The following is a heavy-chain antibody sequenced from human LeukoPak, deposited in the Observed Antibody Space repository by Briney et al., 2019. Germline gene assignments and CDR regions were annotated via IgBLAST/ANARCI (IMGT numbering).Heavy chain of an antibody. CDR3: ARDYDILTGYYYYYYGMDV. J-gene: IGHJ6*02. D-gene: IGHD3-9*01. CDR2: IYYSGST. Sequence: SETLSLTCSVSGGSIINYYWSWIRQPPGKGLEWIGYIYYSGSTNYNPSLKSRVTISVDTSKNQFSLKLSSVTAADTAVYYCARDYDILTGYYYYYYGMDVWGQGTTVTVSS. V-gene: IGHV4-59*01. CDR1: GGSIINYY.